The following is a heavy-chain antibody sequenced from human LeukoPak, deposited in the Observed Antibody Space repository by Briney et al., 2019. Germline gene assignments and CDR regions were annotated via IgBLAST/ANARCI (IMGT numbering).Heavy chain of an antibody. D-gene: IGHD6-13*01. J-gene: IGHJ4*02. Sequence: PGGSLRLSCVASGFTLSAAEMNWVRQAPGKGLEWLSYISSSGSAIYYADSVKGRFTISRDDAENSLFLQMNSLRAEDTALYYCAGGWFDFWGRGTLVTVSS. CDR1: GFTLSAAE. CDR2: ISSSGSAI. V-gene: IGHV3-48*03. CDR3: AGGWFDF.